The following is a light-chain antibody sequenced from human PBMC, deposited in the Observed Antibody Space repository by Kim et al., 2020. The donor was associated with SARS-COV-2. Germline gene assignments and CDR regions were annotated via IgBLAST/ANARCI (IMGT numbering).Light chain of an antibody. CDR1: SSNIGAGYD. CDR3: QSYDSSVV. CDR2: GNS. Sequence: APGQRVTISSTGSSSNIGAGYDVHWYQQLPGTAPKLLIYGNSNRPSGVPDRFSGSKSGTSASLAITGLQAEDEADYYCQSYDSSVVFGGGTQLTVL. J-gene: IGLJ2*01. V-gene: IGLV1-40*01.